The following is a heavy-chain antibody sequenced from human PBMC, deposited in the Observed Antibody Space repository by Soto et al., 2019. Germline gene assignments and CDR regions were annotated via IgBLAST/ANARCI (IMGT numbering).Heavy chain of an antibody. J-gene: IGHJ1*01. CDR2: ISGSGDST. CDR1: GFTFSSYA. Sequence: GGPLRLSCAASGFTFSSYAMILVSQAPGKGLEWVSGISGSGDSTYYADSVKGRFTISRDNSKNTLYLQMNSLRAEDTAVYYCAKGVPGIAVAGTGYFQHWGQGTLVTVSS. V-gene: IGHV3-23*01. D-gene: IGHD6-19*01. CDR3: AKGVPGIAVAGTGYFQH.